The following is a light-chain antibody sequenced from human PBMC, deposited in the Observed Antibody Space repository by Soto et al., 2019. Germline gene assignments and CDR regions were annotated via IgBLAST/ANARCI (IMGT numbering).Light chain of an antibody. V-gene: IGKV2-28*01. CDR3: MQALQTPRT. CDR2: LGS. CDR1: QSLLHSNGYNY. J-gene: IGKJ2*01. Sequence: DIVMTQSPLSLPVTPGEPASISCRSSQSLLHSNGYNYLDWYLQKPGQSPQLLIYLGSNRASGVTDRFSGSESGTDFTLKISRVEAEDVGVYYSMQALQTPRTFGQGTKLESK.